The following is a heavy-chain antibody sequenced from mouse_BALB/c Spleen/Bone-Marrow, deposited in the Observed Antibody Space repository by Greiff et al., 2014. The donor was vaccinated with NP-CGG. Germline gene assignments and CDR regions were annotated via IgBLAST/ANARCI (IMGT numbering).Heavy chain of an antibody. J-gene: IGHJ4*01. CDR2: IWSDGST. CDR3: ARRGSFYAMDY. CDR1: GFSLTSYG. V-gene: IGHV2-6-1*01. Sequence: VKLVESGPGLVTPSQTLSITCTISGFSLTSYGVHWVRQPPGKGLEWLVVIWSDGSTTYNSALKSRLSISKDNSKSQVFLKMNSLQTDDTAMYYCARRGSFYAMDYWGQGTSVTVSS.